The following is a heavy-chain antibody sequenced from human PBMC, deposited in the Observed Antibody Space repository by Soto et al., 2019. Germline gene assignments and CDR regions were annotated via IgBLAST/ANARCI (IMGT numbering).Heavy chain of an antibody. D-gene: IGHD2-2*02. CDR3: AREGRGKKAGYNGLVSLGY. Sequence: QVQLVQSGAEVKTPGSSLKVSCTVSGSRFSNYVISWVRQAPGHGLECLGRIIPIFNTTQYAQKFQGRVTINADKSTNNASLELSSLRSDDTAVYYCAREGRGKKAGYNGLVSLGYWGQGTLVTVSS. J-gene: IGHJ4*02. V-gene: IGHV1-69*06. CDR1: GSRFSNYV. CDR2: IIPIFNTT.